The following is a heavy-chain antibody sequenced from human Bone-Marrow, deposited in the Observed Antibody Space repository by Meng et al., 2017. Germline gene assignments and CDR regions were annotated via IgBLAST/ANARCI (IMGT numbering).Heavy chain of an antibody. CDR1: GFTFSSYA. CDR2: ISYDGSNK. CDR3: ARGCGGSCLAADS. Sequence: GGSLRLSCAASGFTFSSYAMHWVRQAPGKGLEWVAVISYDGSNKYYADSVKGRFTISRDNSKNTLYLQMNSLRAEDTAVYYCARGCGGSCLAADSWGQGTLVTVSS. D-gene: IGHD2-15*01. V-gene: IGHV3-30*04. J-gene: IGHJ4*02.